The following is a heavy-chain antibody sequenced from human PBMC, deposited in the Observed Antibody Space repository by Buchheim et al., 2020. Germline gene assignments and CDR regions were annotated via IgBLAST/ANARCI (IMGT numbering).Heavy chain of an antibody. J-gene: IGHJ6*02. CDR2: IYYSGST. CDR3: ATRELDYYYYGMDV. Sequence: QVQLQQWGAGLLKPSETLSLTCTVSGGSISSYYWSWIRQPPGKGLEWIGYIYYSGSTNYNPSLKSRVTISVDTSKNQFSLKLSSVTAADTAVYYCATRELDYYYYGMDVWGQGTT. CDR1: GGSISSYY. V-gene: IGHV4-59*01. D-gene: IGHD3-10*01.